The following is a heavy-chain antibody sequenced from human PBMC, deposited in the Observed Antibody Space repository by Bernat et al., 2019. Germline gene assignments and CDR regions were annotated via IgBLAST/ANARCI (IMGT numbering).Heavy chain of an antibody. CDR2: IWYDGSNK. CDR1: GFTFSSYG. D-gene: IGHD6-19*01. CDR3: ARGTPLTRYSSGWYYFDY. V-gene: IGHV3-33*01. J-gene: IGHJ4*02. Sequence: QVQLVESGGGVVQPGRSLRLSCAASGFTFSSYGMHWVRQAPGKGLEWVAVIWYDGSNKYYADSVKGRFTISRDNSKNTMYLQMNSLRPEDTAVYYCARGTPLTRYSSGWYYFDYWGQGTLVTVSS.